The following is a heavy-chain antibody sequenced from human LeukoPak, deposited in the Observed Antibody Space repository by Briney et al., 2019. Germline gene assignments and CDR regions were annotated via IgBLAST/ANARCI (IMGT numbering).Heavy chain of an antibody. D-gene: IGHD3-22*01. CDR2: IYNSGRT. CDR1: GGSISTYY. V-gene: IGHV4-59*01. Sequence: SETLSLTCTVSGGSISTYYWSWIRQPPGKGLEWIGYIYNSGRTNYNPSLKSRVTISVDTSKNQLSLKLSSVTAADTAVYYCARDATYYYDSSGYTWFDPWGQGTLVTVSS. CDR3: ARDATYYYDSSGYTWFDP. J-gene: IGHJ5*02.